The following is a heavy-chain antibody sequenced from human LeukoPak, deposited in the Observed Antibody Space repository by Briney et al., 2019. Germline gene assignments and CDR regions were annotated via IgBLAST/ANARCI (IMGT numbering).Heavy chain of an antibody. CDR2: MNPNSGNT. D-gene: IGHD3-9*01. Sequence: ASVKVSCKASGYTFTSYDINWVRQATGQGLEWMGWMNPNSGNTNYAQKLQGRVTMTTDTSTSTAYMELRSLRSDDTAVYYCARGVRYFDWLLARYNWFDPWGQGTLVTVSS. CDR1: GYTFTSYD. J-gene: IGHJ5*02. CDR3: ARGVRYFDWLLARYNWFDP. V-gene: IGHV1-18*01.